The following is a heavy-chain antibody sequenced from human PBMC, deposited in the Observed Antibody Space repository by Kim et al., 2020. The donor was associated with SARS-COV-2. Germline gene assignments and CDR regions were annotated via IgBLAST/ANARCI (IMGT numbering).Heavy chain of an antibody. Sequence: PSLKSRVTISVDTSKNQFSLKLSSVTAADTAVYYCARQVAAAGRSNWFDPWGQGTLVTVSS. D-gene: IGHD6-13*01. V-gene: IGHV4-34*01. CDR3: ARQVAAAGRSNWFDP. J-gene: IGHJ5*02.